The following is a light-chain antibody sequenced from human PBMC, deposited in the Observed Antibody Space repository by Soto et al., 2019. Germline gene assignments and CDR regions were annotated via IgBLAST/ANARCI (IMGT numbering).Light chain of an antibody. CDR2: GVS. V-gene: IGKV3-20*01. Sequence: ENVLTQSPGTLSLSPGGRATLSCRASQSVSSGHLAWYQQKPGQAPRLIIYGVSSRATGITDRFSGSGSGTDFELTISRLEHADFEVYDSQQDGSSPWTFGQGLKVEI. CDR3: QQDGSSPWT. CDR1: QSVSSGH. J-gene: IGKJ1*01.